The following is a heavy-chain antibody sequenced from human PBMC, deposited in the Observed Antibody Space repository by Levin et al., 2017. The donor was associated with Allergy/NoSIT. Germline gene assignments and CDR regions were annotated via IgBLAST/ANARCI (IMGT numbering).Heavy chain of an antibody. D-gene: IGHD5-18*01. CDR3: ASLDTAVVHSADY. V-gene: IGHV3-7*01. J-gene: IGHJ4*02. CDR1: GYIVVSHSW. CDR2: KKNDGSEE. Sequence: GESLKISCAASGYIVVSHSWMSWVRQAPGKGLEWVAMKKNDGSEEYYADSVKGRFTISRDNAKNSLYLQMNSLRAEDTAVYYCASLDTAVVHSADYWGQGTLVTVSS.